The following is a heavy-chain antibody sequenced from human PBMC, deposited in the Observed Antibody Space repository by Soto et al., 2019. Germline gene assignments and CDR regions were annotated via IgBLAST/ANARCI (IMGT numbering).Heavy chain of an antibody. CDR2: MNPNSGNT. CDR3: ARRRYYYGSGSYTFDY. CDR1: GYTFTSYD. J-gene: IGHJ4*02. Sequence: ASVKVSCKAPGYTFTSYDINWVRHATGQGLEWMGWMNPNSGNTGYAQKFQGRVTMTRNTSISTAYMELSSLRSEDTAVYYCARRRYYYGSGSYTFDYWGQGTLVTVSS. D-gene: IGHD3-10*01. V-gene: IGHV1-8*01.